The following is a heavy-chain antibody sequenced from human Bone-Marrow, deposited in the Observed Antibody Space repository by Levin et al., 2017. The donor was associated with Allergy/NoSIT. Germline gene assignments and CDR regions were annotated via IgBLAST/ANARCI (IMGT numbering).Heavy chain of an antibody. D-gene: IGHD5-12*01. CDR2: IYYSGNT. Sequence: SQTLSLPCTVSGGSISGGGYYWSWIRQHPGKGLEWIGYIYYSGNTYYNPSLKSRVILSVVTSKNQLSLKLTSVTVADTAVYYCARFNGYDFDYWGQGTLVTVSS. V-gene: IGHV4-31*03. J-gene: IGHJ4*02. CDR3: ARFNGYDFDY. CDR1: GGSISGGGYY.